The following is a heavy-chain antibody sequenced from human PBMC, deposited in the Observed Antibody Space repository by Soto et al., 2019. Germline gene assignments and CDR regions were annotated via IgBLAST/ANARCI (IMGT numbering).Heavy chain of an antibody. J-gene: IGHJ6*02. CDR3: AKGYFHFYYGMDV. Sequence: EVQLVESGGGLVQPGRSLRLSCAASGFTFDDFAMHWVRQVPGKRLEWVSGVSWNSGSIGYVVSVKGRFTISRDNTKNALYLQMSRLRAEDTALYYCAKGYFHFYYGMDVWGRGTTVTVAS. CDR2: VSWNSGSI. D-gene: IGHD2-21*01. CDR1: GFTFDDFA. V-gene: IGHV3-9*01.